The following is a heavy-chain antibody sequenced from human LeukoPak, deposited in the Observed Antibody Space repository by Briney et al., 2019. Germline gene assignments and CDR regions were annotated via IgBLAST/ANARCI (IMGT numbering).Heavy chain of an antibody. J-gene: IGHJ5*02. CDR3: TRLSVSNWFDP. V-gene: IGHV3-73*01. D-gene: IGHD1-14*01. CDR1: GFTFSGPT. Sequence: GGSLRLSCAASGFTFSGPTMYWVRQAPGKGLEWVGRIRTEAQSYATEYAASVKGRFTISRDDSENTAYLQMNSLKSEDTAVYYCTRLSVSNWFDPWGQGTLVTVSS. CDR2: IRTEAQSYAT.